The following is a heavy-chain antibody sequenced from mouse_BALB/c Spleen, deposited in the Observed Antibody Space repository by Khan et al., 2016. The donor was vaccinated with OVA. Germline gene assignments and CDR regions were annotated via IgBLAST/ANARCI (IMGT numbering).Heavy chain of an antibody. D-gene: IGHD2-10*02. Sequence: EVELVESGGGLVQPGGSLKLSCATSGFTFSDYYMYWFRQTPEKRLEWVAYISNGGGNTYYPDTVKGRFTISRDNAKNTLYLHMSRLRSEDTALYNGSRHGYGKGNAIDYRGQETSVTVSS. CDR3: SRHGYGKGNAIDY. CDR1: GFTFSDYY. J-gene: IGHJ4*01. CDR2: ISNGGGNT. V-gene: IGHV5-12*02.